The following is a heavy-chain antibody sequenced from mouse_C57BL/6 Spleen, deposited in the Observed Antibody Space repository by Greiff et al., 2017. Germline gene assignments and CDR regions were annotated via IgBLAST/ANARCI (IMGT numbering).Heavy chain of an antibody. Sequence: QVQLQQSGPELVKPGASVKISCKASGYAFSSSWMNWVKQRPGKGLEWLGRIYPGDGATNYHGKFKGKATLTADTSSSTAYMQLRSLTSEDSAVYFCARDYGSSYWYFDVWGTGTTVTVSS. CDR2: IYPGDGAT. J-gene: IGHJ1*03. CDR3: ARDYGSSYWYFDV. D-gene: IGHD1-1*01. CDR1: GYAFSSSW. V-gene: IGHV1-82*01.